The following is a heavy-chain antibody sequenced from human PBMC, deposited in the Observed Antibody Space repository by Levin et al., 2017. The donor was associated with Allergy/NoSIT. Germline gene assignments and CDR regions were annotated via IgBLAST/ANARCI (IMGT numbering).Heavy chain of an antibody. CDR3: ARAEVGSEH. CDR2: IYSSGSA. CDR1: GGSISSGSYY. D-gene: IGHD3-10*01. V-gene: IGHV4-61*02. J-gene: IGHJ4*02. Sequence: SSETLSLTCKVSGGSISSGSYYWSWIRQPAATGLEWIGRIYSSGSANYNPSLKSRVTISVDTSKNQFSLKLSSVTAADTAVYYCARAEVGSEHWGQGTLVTVSS.